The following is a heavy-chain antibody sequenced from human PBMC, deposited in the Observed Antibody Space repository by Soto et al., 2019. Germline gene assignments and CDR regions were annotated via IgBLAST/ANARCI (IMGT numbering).Heavy chain of an antibody. CDR2: TYYRSKWYS. CDR1: VDIVSSNSAA. D-gene: IGHD3-10*02. Sequence: SQTRSLTCAISVDIVSSNSAAWNCIRQSPSRGLEWLGRTYYRSKWYSVYAVSVKSRITIKPDSVKGRFTIYRDDSKSRLYLQMNSLRVEDTATYFCAKDPEYRVRANYFEYWGQGTVVTVSS. CDR3: LRVEDTATYFCAKDPEYRVRANYFEY. J-gene: IGHJ4*02. V-gene: IGHV6-1*01.